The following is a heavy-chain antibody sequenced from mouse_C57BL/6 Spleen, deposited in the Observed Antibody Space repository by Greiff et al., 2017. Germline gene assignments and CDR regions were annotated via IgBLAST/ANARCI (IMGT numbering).Heavy chain of an antibody. J-gene: IGHJ1*03. CDR3: AKPYYDGFDWYFDV. CDR1: GFSLTSYG. Sequence: QVQLQQSGPGLVQPSQSLSITCTVSGFSLTSYGVHWVRQSPGKGLEWLGVIWRGGSTDYNAAFMSRLSITKDNSKSQVFFKMNSLQADDTAIYYCAKPYYDGFDWYFDVWGTGTTVTVSS. D-gene: IGHD2-3*01. V-gene: IGHV2-5*01. CDR2: IWRGGST.